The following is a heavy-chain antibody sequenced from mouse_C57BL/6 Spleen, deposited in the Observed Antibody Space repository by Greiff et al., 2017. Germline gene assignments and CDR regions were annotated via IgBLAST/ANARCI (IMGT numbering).Heavy chain of an antibody. CDR2: ISGGGGIT. CDR3: ARHGDLTDYAMDY. CDR1: GFTFSSYT. D-gene: IGHD1-1*01. Sequence: EVMLVESGGGLVKPGGSLKLSCAASGFTFSSYTMSWVRQTPEKRLEWVATISGGGGITYYPDSVKGRFTISRDNAKNTLYLQMSSLRSEDTALYYCARHGDLTDYAMDYWGQGTSVTVSS. J-gene: IGHJ4*01. V-gene: IGHV5-9*01.